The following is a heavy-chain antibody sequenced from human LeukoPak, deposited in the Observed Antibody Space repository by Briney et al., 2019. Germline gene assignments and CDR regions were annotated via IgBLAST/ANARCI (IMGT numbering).Heavy chain of an antibody. D-gene: IGHD3-3*01. CDR2: IKQDGSEK. Sequence: GGSLRLSCAASGFTFSSYWMSWVRQAPGKGLEWVANIKQDGSEKYYVNSVKGRFTISRDNAKTSLYLQMNSLRAEETAVYYCAREAWSYYDFWSGYCWFDPWGQGTLVTVSS. CDR3: AREAWSYYDFWSGYCWFDP. J-gene: IGHJ5*02. CDR1: GFTFSSYW. V-gene: IGHV3-7*01.